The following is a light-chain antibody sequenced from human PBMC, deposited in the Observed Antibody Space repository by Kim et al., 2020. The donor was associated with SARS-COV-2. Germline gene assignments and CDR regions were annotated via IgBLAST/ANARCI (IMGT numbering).Light chain of an antibody. CDR1: QSVSRDF. J-gene: IGKJ1*01. CDR3: QQYATSRT. CDR2: GAS. V-gene: IGKV3-20*01. Sequence: ENVLTQSPGTLSLSPGERATLSCRASQSVSRDFLAWYQQRPSQAPRLLIHGASNRATGIPDRFSGSGSGTDFTLTITRLEPEDFAVYYCQQYATSRTFGQGTKVDIK.